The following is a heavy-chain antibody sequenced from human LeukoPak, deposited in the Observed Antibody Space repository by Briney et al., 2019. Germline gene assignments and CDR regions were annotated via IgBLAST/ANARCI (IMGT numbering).Heavy chain of an antibody. J-gene: IGHJ3*02. CDR2: IYYSGGT. D-gene: IGHD4-17*01. V-gene: IGHV4-39*01. CDR3: AGSIPYGDYALGAFDI. CDR1: GGSISSSSYY. Sequence: SETLSLTCTVSGGSISSSSYYWGWIRQPPGKGLEWIGSIYYSGGTYYNPSLKSRVTISVDTSKNQFSLKLSSVTAADTAVYYCAGSIPYGDYALGAFDIWGQGTMVTVSS.